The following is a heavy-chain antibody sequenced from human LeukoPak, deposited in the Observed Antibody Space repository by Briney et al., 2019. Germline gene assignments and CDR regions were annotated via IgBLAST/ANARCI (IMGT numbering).Heavy chain of an antibody. D-gene: IGHD2-8*01. CDR3: ARQSSMVYAPIDY. CDR1: GGSISSGDYY. V-gene: IGHV4-39*01. Sequence: SSQTLSLTCTVSGGSISSGDYYWSWIRQPPGKGLEWIGTIYYSGSTYYNPSLKTRVTISVDTSKNQFSLKLSSVTAADTAVYYCARQSSMVYAPIDYWGQGTLVTVSS. CDR2: IYYSGST. J-gene: IGHJ4*02.